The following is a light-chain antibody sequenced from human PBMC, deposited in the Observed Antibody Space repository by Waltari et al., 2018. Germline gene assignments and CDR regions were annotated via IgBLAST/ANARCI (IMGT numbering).Light chain of an antibody. V-gene: IGLV2-11*01. CDR2: DVS. CDR1: SRDFGDSNY. CDR3: CSYADRYTWV. J-gene: IGLJ3*02. Sequence: QSALTQPRSVSGSPGQSVTISCTGTSRDFGDSNYVSWYQQHPGKAPKPMIYDVSKPPSGVPDRFSGSKSVTTASLTISGLQAEDDAAYYCCSYADRYTWVFGGGTKLTVL.